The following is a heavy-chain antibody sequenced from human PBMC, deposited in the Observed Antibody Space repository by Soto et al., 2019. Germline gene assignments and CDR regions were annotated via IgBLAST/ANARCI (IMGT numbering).Heavy chain of an antibody. CDR2: ISYDGSNK. D-gene: IGHD3-22*01. CDR1: GFTFSSYA. J-gene: IGHJ4*02. CDR3: ARDREYYDSSGSFDY. V-gene: IGHV3-30-3*01. Sequence: GGSLRLSCAASGFTFSSYAMHWVRQAPGKGLEWVAVISYDGSNKYYADSVKGRFTISRDNSKNTLYLQMNSLRAEDTAVYYCARDREYYDSSGSFDYWGQGTLVTVSS.